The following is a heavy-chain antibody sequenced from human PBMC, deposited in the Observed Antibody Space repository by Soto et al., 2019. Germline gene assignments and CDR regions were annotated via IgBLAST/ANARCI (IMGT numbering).Heavy chain of an antibody. V-gene: IGHV1-18*01. J-gene: IGHJ4*02. CDR2: TSAYNGNT. Sequence: QVQLVQSGAEVKKPGASVKISCKASGYTFTNYGISWVRQAPGQGLEWMGWTSAYNGNTNYARKLQGRVTITTDTSPSTAYLELRSLRSDDTAVYYCARESPPVDYWGQGTLVTVSS. CDR3: ARESPPVDY. CDR1: GYTFTNYG.